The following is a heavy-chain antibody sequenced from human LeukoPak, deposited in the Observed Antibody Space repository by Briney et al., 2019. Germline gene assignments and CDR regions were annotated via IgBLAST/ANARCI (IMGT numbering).Heavy chain of an antibody. V-gene: IGHV3-30*03. Sequence: PGGSLRLSCAASGFTFSDFGMHWVRQAPGKGLESVAVISHDGNSKYSADSVKGRFTISRDNSKNTLYLQMNSLRAEDTAVSYCARGGAYYYDSSGHYGMDVWGQGTTVTVSS. J-gene: IGHJ6*02. D-gene: IGHD3-22*01. CDR1: GFTFSDFG. CDR2: ISHDGNSK. CDR3: ARGGAYYYDSSGHYGMDV.